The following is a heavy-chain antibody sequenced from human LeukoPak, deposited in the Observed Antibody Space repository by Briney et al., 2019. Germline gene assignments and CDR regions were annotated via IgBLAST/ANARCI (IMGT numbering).Heavy chain of an antibody. Sequence: GGSLRLSCAASGFTFGSYSMNWIRQAPGKGLEWISKITSQNTTTYYADSVKGRFTISRDNAKNSLYLQMNSLRAEDTAVYYCASLQTIFGDFIETGAWFASGAQGPLATVPS. J-gene: IGHJ5*01. CDR2: ITSQNTTT. D-gene: IGHD3-3*01. CDR3: ASLQTIFGDFIETGAWFAS. V-gene: IGHV3-48*01. CDR1: GFTFGSYS.